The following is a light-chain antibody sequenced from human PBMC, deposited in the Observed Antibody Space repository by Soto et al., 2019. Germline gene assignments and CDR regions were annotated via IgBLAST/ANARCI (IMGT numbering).Light chain of an antibody. CDR3: QQYRT. Sequence: EIVLTQSPGTLSVSPGERVTLSCRASQSLTRNLAWYQQKPGQAPRLLIYGASSRATGIPDRFSGSGSGTDFTLTISRLEPEDFAVYYCQQYRTFGQGTKVDIK. V-gene: IGKV3-20*01. CDR2: GAS. J-gene: IGKJ1*01. CDR1: QSLTRN.